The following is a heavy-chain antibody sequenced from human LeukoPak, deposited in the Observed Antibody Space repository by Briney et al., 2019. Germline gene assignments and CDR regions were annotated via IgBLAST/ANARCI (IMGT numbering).Heavy chain of an antibody. CDR2: IYTSGST. CDR1: GGSISSGSYC. J-gene: IGHJ3*02. CDR3: ARGVAALHAFDI. Sequence: SETLSLTCTVSGGSISSGSYCWSWIRQPAGKGLEWIGRIYTSGSTNYTPSLKSRVTISVDPSKNQFSLKLSSVTAADTAVYYCARGVAALHAFDIWGQGTMVTVSS. D-gene: IGHD6-6*01. V-gene: IGHV4-61*02.